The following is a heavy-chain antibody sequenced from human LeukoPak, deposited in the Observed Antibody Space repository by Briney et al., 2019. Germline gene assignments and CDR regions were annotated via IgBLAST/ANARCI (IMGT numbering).Heavy chain of an antibody. CDR2: IYYSGST. CDR1: GGSISSYY. V-gene: IGHV4-59*01. J-gene: IGHJ6*03. Sequence: PSETLSLTCTVSGGSISSYYWSWIRQPPGKGLEWIGYIYYSGSTNYNPSLKSRVTISVDTCKNQFSLKLSSVTAADTAVYYCARTVTKSYYYYYMDVWGKGTTVTVSS. D-gene: IGHD4-17*01. CDR3: ARTVTKSYYYYYMDV.